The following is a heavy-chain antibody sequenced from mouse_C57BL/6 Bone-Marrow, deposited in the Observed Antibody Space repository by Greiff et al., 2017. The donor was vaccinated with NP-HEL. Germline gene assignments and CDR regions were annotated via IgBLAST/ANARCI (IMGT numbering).Heavy chain of an antibody. CDR2: IYPGSGST. J-gene: IGHJ1*03. CDR1: GYTFTSYW. D-gene: IGHD2-3*01. Sequence: QVQLQQPGAELVKPGASVKMSCKASGYTFTSYWITWVQQRPGQGLEWIGDIYPGSGSTNYNEKFKSKATLTVDTSSSTAYMQLSSLTSEDSAVYYCARQDGYPPYWYFDVWGTGTTVTVSS. CDR3: ARQDGYPPYWYFDV. V-gene: IGHV1-55*01.